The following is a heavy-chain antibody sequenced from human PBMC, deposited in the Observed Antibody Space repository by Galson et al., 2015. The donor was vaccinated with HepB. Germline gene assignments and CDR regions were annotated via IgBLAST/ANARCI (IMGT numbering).Heavy chain of an antibody. CDR3: ARGYYYGSGSSVRMFDY. D-gene: IGHD3-10*01. J-gene: IGHJ4*02. Sequence: SLRLSCAASGFTFSSYSMNWVRQAPGKGLEWVSYISSSSSTIYYADSVKGRFTISRDNAKNSLYLQMNSLRAEDTAVYYCARGYYYGSGSSVRMFDYWGQGTLVTVSS. CDR2: ISSSSSTI. V-gene: IGHV3-48*04. CDR1: GFTFSSYS.